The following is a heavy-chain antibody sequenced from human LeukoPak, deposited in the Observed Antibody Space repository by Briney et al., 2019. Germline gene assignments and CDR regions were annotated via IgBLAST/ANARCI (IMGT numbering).Heavy chain of an antibody. V-gene: IGHV3-74*01. CDR1: DNYW. J-gene: IGHJ4*02. CDR3: VSFYETY. CDR2: INSDGSWT. Sequence: GGSLRLSCAVSDNYWMHWGRQVPGKGLVWVSHINSDGSWTSYADSVKGRFTISKDDAKNTVYLQMNSLRAEDTAVYYCVSFYETYWGRGTLVTVSS. D-gene: IGHD2/OR15-2a*01.